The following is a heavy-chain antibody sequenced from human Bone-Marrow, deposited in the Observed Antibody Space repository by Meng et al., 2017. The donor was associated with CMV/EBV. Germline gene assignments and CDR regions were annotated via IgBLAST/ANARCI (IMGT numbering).Heavy chain of an antibody. D-gene: IGHD6-6*01. J-gene: IGHJ6*02. CDR2: IYYSGST. CDR3: AMLEYSSSFYYYGMDV. Sequence: SETLSLTCTVSGGSISSSSYYWGWIRQPPGKGLEWIGYIYYSGSTNYNPSLKSRVTISVDTSKNQFSLKLSSVTAADTAVYYCAMLEYSSSFYYYGMDVWGQGTTVTVSS. CDR1: GGSISSSSYY. V-gene: IGHV4-61*05.